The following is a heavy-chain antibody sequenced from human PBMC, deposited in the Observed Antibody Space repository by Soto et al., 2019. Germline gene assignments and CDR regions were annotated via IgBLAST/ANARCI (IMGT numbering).Heavy chain of an antibody. J-gene: IGHJ6*03. CDR2: MNPNSGNT. D-gene: IGHD2-2*01. CDR1: GYTFTSYD. V-gene: IGHV1-8*01. Sequence: ASVKVSCKASGYTFTSYDINWVRQATGQGLEWMGWMNPNSGNTGYAQKFQGRVTMTRNTSISTAYMELSSLRSEDTAVYYCARSDVVPAATSHYYYYYYMDVWGKGTTVTVSS. CDR3: ARSDVVPAATSHYYYYYYMDV.